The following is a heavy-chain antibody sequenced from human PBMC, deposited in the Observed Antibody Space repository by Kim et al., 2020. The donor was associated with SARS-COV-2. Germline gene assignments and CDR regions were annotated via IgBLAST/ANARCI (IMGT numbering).Heavy chain of an antibody. V-gene: IGHV5-51*01. J-gene: IGHJ4*02. CDR3: ASTRSVSGAYYFDY. CDR1: GYSFTSYW. Sequence: GESLKISCKGSGYSFTSYWIGWVRQMPGKGLEWMGVIYPGDSDTRYSPSFQGQVTISAEKSISTAYLQWSSLKASDTAMYYCASTRSVSGAYYFDYWGQGTLVTVSS. CDR2: IYPGDSDT. D-gene: IGHD1-26*01.